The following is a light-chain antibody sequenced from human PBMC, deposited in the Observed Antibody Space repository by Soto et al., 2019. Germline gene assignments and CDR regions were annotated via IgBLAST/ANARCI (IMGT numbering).Light chain of an antibody. CDR3: SSYTSTSSPYV. J-gene: IGLJ1*01. Sequence: QSVLTQPASVSGSPGQSITISCTGTSSDVGGYNYVSWYQQHPGKAPKLMIYEVTTRPSGVSNRFSGSKSGNTASLTISGLQAEDEADYCCSSYTSTSSPYVFGTGTKV. CDR2: EVT. CDR1: SSDVGGYNY. V-gene: IGLV2-14*01.